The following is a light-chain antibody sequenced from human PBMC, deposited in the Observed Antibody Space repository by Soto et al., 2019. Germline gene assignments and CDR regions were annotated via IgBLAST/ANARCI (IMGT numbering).Light chain of an antibody. CDR1: QGISRW. J-gene: IGKJ1*01. CDR3: QQSNSKSWT. V-gene: IGKV1-5*01. CDR2: EAS. Sequence: DIQMTQSPSTLSASVGDRVTITCRASQGISRWLAWYQQKPGRAPKLLIYEASILESGVPSRFSGSGSGKECTLTISSLQPSDLATYYCQQSNSKSWTFGQGTRVEIK.